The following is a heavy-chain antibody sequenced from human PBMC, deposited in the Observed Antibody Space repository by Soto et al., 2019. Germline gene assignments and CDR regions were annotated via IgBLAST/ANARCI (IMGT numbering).Heavy chain of an antibody. Sequence: PGGSLRLSCAASGFTFSSYGMSWVRQAPGKGLEWVSVISGSGGSSYYADSVRGRFTLSRGNSKNTVYLQMNSLRAEDTAVYYCAKDSPVGVPLMRDLHDWGQGTLVTVSS. J-gene: IGHJ1*01. CDR3: AKDSPVGVPLMRDLHD. D-gene: IGHD2-8*01. CDR1: GFTFSSYG. V-gene: IGHV3-23*01. CDR2: ISGSGGSS.